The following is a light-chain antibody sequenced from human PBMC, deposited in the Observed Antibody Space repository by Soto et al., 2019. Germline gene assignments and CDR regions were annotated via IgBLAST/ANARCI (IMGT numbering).Light chain of an antibody. CDR3: QQYGSSPRT. CDR2: GAS. V-gene: IGKV3-20*01. CDR1: QSLADNY. J-gene: IGKJ1*01. Sequence: EVVLTQSPGTLSLSPGDRAALSCRASQSLADNYLAWYQQKPGQALRLLMYGASTRLTGIPDRFSGSGSGTDFTLIISRLEPEDFAVYYCQQYGSSPRTFGQGTKVEIK.